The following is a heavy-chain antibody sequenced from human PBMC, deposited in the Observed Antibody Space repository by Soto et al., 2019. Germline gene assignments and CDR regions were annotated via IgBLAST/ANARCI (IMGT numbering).Heavy chain of an antibody. CDR2: IYSGGST. D-gene: IGHD4-17*01. J-gene: IGHJ4*02. V-gene: IGHV3-66*01. Sequence: EVQLVESGGGLVQPGGSLRLSCAASGFTVSSNYMSWVRQAPGKGLEWVSVIYSGGSTYYADSVKGRFTISRDNSKNTLYLQKNSLRGEDTAVYYCARGRSTTVTYFDYWGQGTLVTVSS. CDR3: ARGRSTTVTYFDY. CDR1: GFTVSSNY.